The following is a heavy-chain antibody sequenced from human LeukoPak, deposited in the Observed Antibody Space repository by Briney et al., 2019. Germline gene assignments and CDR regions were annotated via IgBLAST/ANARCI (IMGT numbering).Heavy chain of an antibody. Sequence: KSSETLSLTCTVSGGSISSSRYYWGWIRQPLGKGLEWIGSGYYSGSTYYNPSLKSRVTISVDTSKNQFSLKLSSVTAADTAVYYCARHLAWYFDLWGRGTLVTVSS. J-gene: IGHJ2*01. CDR3: ARHLAWYFDL. CDR2: GYYSGST. V-gene: IGHV4-39*01. CDR1: GGSISSSRYY. D-gene: IGHD2-21*01.